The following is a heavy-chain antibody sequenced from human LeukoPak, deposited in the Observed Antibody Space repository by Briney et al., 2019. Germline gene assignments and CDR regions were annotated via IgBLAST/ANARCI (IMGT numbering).Heavy chain of an antibody. Sequence: ASVKVSCKASGYTFTSYGISWVRQAPGQGLEWMGWISAYNGNTNYAQKLQGRVTMTADTSTSTAYMELRSLRSEDTAVYYCAKSLDIVVVPAAMDYYYYMDVWGKGTTVTVSS. D-gene: IGHD2-2*01. CDR1: GYTFTSYG. CDR2: ISAYNGNT. CDR3: AKSLDIVVVPAAMDYYYYMDV. J-gene: IGHJ6*03. V-gene: IGHV1-18*01.